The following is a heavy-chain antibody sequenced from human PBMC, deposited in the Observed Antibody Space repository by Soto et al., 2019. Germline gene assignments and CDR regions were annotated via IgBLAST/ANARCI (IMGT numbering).Heavy chain of an antibody. D-gene: IGHD5-12*01. V-gene: IGHV4-39*01. CDR2: MSYSGGT. Sequence: QLQLQESGPGLVKPSETLSLTCTVSGGSLSSSSSYWGWIRQPPGKGLEWIGSMSYSGGTYQNPSLKSRVTLSVDTSQSRFSLKLTSVTAADTAVYYCARHRVPSVYDPIPGCFDSWGQGILVTASS. J-gene: IGHJ4*02. CDR3: ARHRVPSVYDPIPGCFDS. CDR1: GGSLSSSSSY.